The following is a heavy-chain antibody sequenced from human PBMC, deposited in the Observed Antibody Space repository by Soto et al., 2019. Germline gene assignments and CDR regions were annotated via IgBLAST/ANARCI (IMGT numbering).Heavy chain of an antibody. V-gene: IGHV4-30-4*01. Sequence: PSETLSLTCTVSGGSISSGDYYWSWIRQPTGKGLEWIGYIYYSGSTYYNPSLKSRVTISVDTSKNQFSLKLSSVTSADTAVYYCARASPPTGWFDPWGQGTLVTVSS. J-gene: IGHJ5*02. CDR1: GGSISSGDYY. CDR3: ARASPPTGWFDP. CDR2: IYYSGST. D-gene: IGHD3-10*01.